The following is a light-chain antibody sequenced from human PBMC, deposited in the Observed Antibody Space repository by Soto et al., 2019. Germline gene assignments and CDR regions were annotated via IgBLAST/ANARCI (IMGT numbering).Light chain of an antibody. CDR2: GAS. CDR1: QTVDTNY. J-gene: IGKJ1*01. Sequence: EIVLTQSPGTFSLSPGEVATLSCSASQTVDTNYLAWYQQIPGQAPRLLIYGASTRATGIPDRFSGSGSGTDFTLTISRLDPEDSAVYYCQKYATSPWTFGQGTKVDIK. V-gene: IGKV3-20*01. CDR3: QKYATSPWT.